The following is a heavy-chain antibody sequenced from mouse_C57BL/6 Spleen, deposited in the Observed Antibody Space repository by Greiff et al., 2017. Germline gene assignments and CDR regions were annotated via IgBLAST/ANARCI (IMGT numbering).Heavy chain of an antibody. J-gene: IGHJ2*01. CDR1: GFTFSNYW. Sequence: EVKLVESGGGLVQPGGSMKLSCVASGFTFSNYWMNWVRQSPEKGLEWVAQIRLKSDNYATHYAESVKGRFTISRDDSKSSVYLQMNNLRAEDTGIYYCTKDYGSSLDYWGQGTTLTVSS. V-gene: IGHV6-3*01. D-gene: IGHD1-1*01. CDR3: TKDYGSSLDY. CDR2: IRLKSDNYAT.